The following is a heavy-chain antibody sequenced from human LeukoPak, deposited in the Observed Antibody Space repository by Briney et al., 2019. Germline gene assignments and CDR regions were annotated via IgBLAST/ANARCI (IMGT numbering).Heavy chain of an antibody. D-gene: IGHD2-21*02. CDR3: ARRLTQYNCFDP. V-gene: IGHV6-1*01. CDR2: TYYRSTWYN. J-gene: IGHJ5*02. Sequence: SQTLSLTCAISGDSVSSNSVTWNWIGQSPSRGLEWLGRTYYRSTWYNDYAVSVRGRITVNPDTSKNQFSLHLNSVTPEDTAVYYCARRLTQYNCFDPWGQGILVTVSS. CDR1: GDSVSSNSVT.